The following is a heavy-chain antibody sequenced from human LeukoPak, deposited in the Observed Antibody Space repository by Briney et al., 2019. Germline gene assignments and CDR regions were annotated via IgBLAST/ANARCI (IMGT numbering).Heavy chain of an antibody. D-gene: IGHD2-2*03. J-gene: IGHJ4*02. CDR2: IYYSGNT. CDR3: ARQGDGYCSSTNCLYSFDY. CDR1: GDSISTSSYF. Sequence: PSETLSLTCTVSGDSISTSSYFWGCIRQSRGKGLEWIASIYYSGNTYYNPSLKSRVTISEDTSKNQFSLKLSSVTAADTAMYYCARQGDGYCSSTNCLYSFDYWGQGTLVTVSS. V-gene: IGHV4-39*01.